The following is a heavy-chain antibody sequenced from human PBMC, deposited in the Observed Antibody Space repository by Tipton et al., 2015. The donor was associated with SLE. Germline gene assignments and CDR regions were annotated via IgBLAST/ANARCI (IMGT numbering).Heavy chain of an antibody. J-gene: IGHJ4*02. D-gene: IGHD6-19*01. Sequence: TLSLTCTVYGGSVSSSSYFWGWIRQSPGKGLEWIANVYYSGSIDYNPSLKSRVTISLDTSRNQFSLKLSSVTAADTAVYYCARRNAGSSGWSFNYWGQGTLVTVSS. CDR1: GGSVSSSSYF. V-gene: IGHV4-39*07. CDR3: ARRNAGSSGWSFNY. CDR2: VYYSGSI.